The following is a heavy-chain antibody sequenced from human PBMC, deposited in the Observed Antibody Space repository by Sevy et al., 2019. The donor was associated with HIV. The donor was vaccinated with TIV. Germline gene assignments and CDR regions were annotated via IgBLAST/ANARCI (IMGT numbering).Heavy chain of an antibody. Sequence: GGSLRLSCAASGFTFSSYSMNWVRQAPGKGLEWVSYISSSSSTIYYADSVKGRFTISRDNAKNSLYLQMNSLRAEDMAVYYCARDRPLGYCSSTSCYANGGDAFDIWGQGTMVTVSS. V-gene: IGHV3-48*01. CDR3: ARDRPLGYCSSTSCYANGGDAFDI. CDR2: ISSSSSTI. D-gene: IGHD2-2*01. CDR1: GFTFSSYS. J-gene: IGHJ3*02.